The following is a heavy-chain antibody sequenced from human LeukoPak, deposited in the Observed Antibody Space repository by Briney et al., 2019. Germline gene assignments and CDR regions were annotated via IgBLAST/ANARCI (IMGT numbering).Heavy chain of an antibody. V-gene: IGHV3-53*01. CDR1: GFTVSSNY. D-gene: IGHD3-22*01. CDR3: AKDLIYYYDSRGYYSPFDY. J-gene: IGHJ4*02. CDR2: IYSGGST. Sequence: GGSLRLSCAASGFTVSSNYMSWVRQAPGKGLEWVSVIYSGGSTYYADSVKGRFTISRDNSKNTLYLQMNSLRAEDTAVYYCAKDLIYYYDSRGYYSPFDYWGQGTLVTVSS.